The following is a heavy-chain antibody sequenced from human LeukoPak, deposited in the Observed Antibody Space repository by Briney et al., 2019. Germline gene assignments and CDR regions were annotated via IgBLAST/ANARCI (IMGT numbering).Heavy chain of an antibody. V-gene: IGHV3-48*01. CDR2: ISGGGDTI. Sequence: PGGSLRLSCAASGFTFSSYAMNWVRHAPGKGLEWISYISGGGDTIYYADSVKGRFTTSRDNAKNSLLLQMNSLRAEDTAVSFCVRDQGAPDYWGQGTLVTVSS. J-gene: IGHJ4*02. CDR3: VRDQGAPDY. D-gene: IGHD1-26*01. CDR1: GFTFSSYA.